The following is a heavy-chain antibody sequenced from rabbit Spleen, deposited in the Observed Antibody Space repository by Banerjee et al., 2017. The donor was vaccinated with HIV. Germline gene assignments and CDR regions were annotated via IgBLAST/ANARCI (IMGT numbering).Heavy chain of an antibody. Sequence: QSLEESGGGLVQPEGSLTLTCTASGFSFSSSYYMCWVRQAPGKGLEWIACIDTGSSGFTYFASWARGRFTISKTSSTTVTLQMTSLTVADTATYFCARDSGSSFSSYGMDLWGQGTLVTVS. CDR3: ARDSGSSFSSYGMDL. D-gene: IGHD8-1*01. CDR2: IDTGSSGFT. V-gene: IGHV1S40*01. J-gene: IGHJ6*01. CDR1: GFSFSSSYY.